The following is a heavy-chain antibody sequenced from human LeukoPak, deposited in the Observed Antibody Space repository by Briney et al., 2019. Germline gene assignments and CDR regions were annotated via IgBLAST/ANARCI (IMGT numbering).Heavy chain of an antibody. J-gene: IGHJ3*02. CDR2: IYYSGSA. CDR3: ARTHSSGYYQGTFDI. V-gene: IGHV4-31*11. CDR1: GGSLSSGGYY. Sequence: PSETLSLTCAVSGGSLSSGGYYWSWIRQHPGKGLEWIGYIYYSGSAYYKPSLKSRVTTSLDTSKNQFSLKLSSVTAADTAVYYCARTHSSGYYQGTFDIWGQGTMVTVSS. D-gene: IGHD3-22*01.